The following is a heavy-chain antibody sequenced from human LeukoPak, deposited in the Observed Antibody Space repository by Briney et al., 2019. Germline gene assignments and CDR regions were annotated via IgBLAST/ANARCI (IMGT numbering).Heavy chain of an antibody. CDR2: ISGSGGGT. D-gene: IGHD3-22*01. V-gene: IGHV3-23*01. J-gene: IGHJ4*02. Sequence: GRSLRLSCAASGFTFSSHAMSWVRQAPGKGLEWVTGISGSGGGTYYTDSVKGRFTISRDNSKNMLYLQMNSLRAEDTAVYYCAKDRDSSVYYWADWGQGTLVTVSS. CDR3: AKDRDSSVYYWAD. CDR1: GFTFSSHA.